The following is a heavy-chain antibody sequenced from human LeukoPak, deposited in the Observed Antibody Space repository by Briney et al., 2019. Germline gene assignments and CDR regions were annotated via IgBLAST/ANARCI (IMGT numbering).Heavy chain of an antibody. D-gene: IGHD3-10*01. V-gene: IGHV3-43*01. CDR1: GFTFDDYT. Sequence: GGSLRLSCAASGFTFDDYTMHWVRQAPGKGLEWVSLISWDGGSTYYADSVKGRFTISRDNSKNSLYMQMNSLRTEDAALYYCAKDITSGRGAFDIWGQGTMVTVSS. CDR3: AKDITSGRGAFDI. J-gene: IGHJ3*02. CDR2: ISWDGGST.